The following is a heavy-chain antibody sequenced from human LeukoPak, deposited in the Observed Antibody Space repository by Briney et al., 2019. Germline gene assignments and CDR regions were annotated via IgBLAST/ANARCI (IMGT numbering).Heavy chain of an antibody. J-gene: IGHJ1*01. CDR3: ARDMSDSSGWYVLRYFPH. CDR2: ISSSSSYI. D-gene: IGHD6-19*01. Sequence: GGSLRLSCAASGFTFSSYSMNWVRQAPGKGLEWVSSISSSSSYIYYADSVKGRFTISRDNAKNSLYLQMNSLRAEDTAVYYCARDMSDSSGWYVLRYFPHWGQGTLVTVSS. V-gene: IGHV3-21*01. CDR1: GFTFSSYS.